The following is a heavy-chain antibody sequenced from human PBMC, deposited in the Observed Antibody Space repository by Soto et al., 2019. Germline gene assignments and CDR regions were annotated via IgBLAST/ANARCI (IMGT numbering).Heavy chain of an antibody. CDR2: IDPSDSYT. CDR1: GYSFTSYW. V-gene: IGHV5-10-1*01. D-gene: IGHD1-26*01. CDR3: ARHPVAIVGATAGMDV. Sequence: GESLKISCKGSGYSFTSYWTSWVRQMPGKGLEWMGRIDPSDSYTNYSPSFQGHVTISADKSISTAYLQWSSLKASDTAMYYCARHPVAIVGATAGMDVWGQGATVTVSS. J-gene: IGHJ6*02.